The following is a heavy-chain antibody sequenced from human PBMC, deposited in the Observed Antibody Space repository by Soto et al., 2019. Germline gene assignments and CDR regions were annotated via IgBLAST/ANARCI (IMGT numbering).Heavy chain of an antibody. J-gene: IGHJ4*02. CDR1: GFTFDDYA. Sequence: EVQLVESGGGLVQPGRSLRLSCAASGFTFDDYAMHWVRQAPGKGLEWVSGISWNSGSIGYADSVKGRFTISRDNAKNSLYLQMNSLRAEDTAFYYCAKDIRRIAAAAAFDYWGQGTLVTVSS. V-gene: IGHV3-9*01. D-gene: IGHD6-13*01. CDR2: ISWNSGSI. CDR3: AKDIRRIAAAAAFDY.